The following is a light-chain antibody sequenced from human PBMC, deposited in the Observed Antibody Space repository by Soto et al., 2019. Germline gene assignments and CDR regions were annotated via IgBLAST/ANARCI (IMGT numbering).Light chain of an antibody. CDR1: QSISSY. V-gene: IGKV1-39*01. Sequence: DIQITQSPSYLSASVGDRVTITCRASQSISSYLNWYQQKPGKAPKLLIYAASSLQSGVPSRFSGSGSGTDFTLTISSLQPEDFATYYCQQANSLPITFGHGTRLEIK. J-gene: IGKJ5*01. CDR3: QQANSLPIT. CDR2: AAS.